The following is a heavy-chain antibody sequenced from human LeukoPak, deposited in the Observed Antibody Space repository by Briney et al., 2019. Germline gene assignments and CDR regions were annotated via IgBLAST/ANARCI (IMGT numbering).Heavy chain of an antibody. J-gene: IGHJ6*03. Sequence: SETLSLTCTVSGGSISSYSWSWIRQPAVKGLEWIGRMYTSGSTKYNPSLKSRVTMSVDTSKNQFSLKLSSVTAADRAVYYCARDLRRRVTAIGYGPREYYYYMDVWGKGTTVTISS. CDR1: GGSISSYS. V-gene: IGHV4-4*07. D-gene: IGHD2-21*02. CDR3: ARDLRRRVTAIGYGPREYYYYMDV. CDR2: MYTSGST.